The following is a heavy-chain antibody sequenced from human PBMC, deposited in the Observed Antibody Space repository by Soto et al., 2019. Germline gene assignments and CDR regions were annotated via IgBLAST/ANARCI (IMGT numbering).Heavy chain of an antibody. Sequence: PGGSLRLSCAASGFTFSSYSMNWVRQAPGKGLEWVSSISSSSSYIYYADSVKGRFTISRDNSKNSLYLQMNSLRAEDTAVYYCATDRDRIADLADPDAFDIWGQGTMVTVS. CDR2: ISSSSSYI. V-gene: IGHV3-21*04. J-gene: IGHJ3*02. CDR1: GFTFSSYS. D-gene: IGHD3-3*01. CDR3: ATDRDRIADLADPDAFDI.